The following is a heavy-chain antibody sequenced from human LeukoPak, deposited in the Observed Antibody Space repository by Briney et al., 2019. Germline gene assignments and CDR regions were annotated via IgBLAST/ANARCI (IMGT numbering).Heavy chain of an antibody. J-gene: IGHJ4*02. Sequence: SETLSLTCTVSGGSISSYYWGWIRQPPGKGLEWIGSIYYSGSTYYNPSLKSRVTISVDTSKNQFSLKLSSVTAADTAVYYCARDLSRYYYDSSGYPFDYWGQGTLVTVSS. CDR3: ARDLSRYYYDSSGYPFDY. CDR2: IYYSGST. V-gene: IGHV4-39*07. D-gene: IGHD3-22*01. CDR1: GGSISSYY.